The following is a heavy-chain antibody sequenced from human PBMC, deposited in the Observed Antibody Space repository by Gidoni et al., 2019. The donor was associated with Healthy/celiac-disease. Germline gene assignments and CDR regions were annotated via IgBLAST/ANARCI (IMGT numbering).Heavy chain of an antibody. CDR3: ARDYDSSGYYSTNWFDP. CDR2: IKQEGSEK. V-gene: IGHV3-7*01. J-gene: IGHJ5*02. CDR1: GFTFSRYW. D-gene: IGHD3-22*01. Sequence: EVQLLESGGGLVQPGGSLRLSCAASGFTFSRYWMSWVRQAPGKGLEWVANIKQEGSEKYYVDSVKGRFNIYRDNAKNSLYLQMNSLRAEDTAVYYCARDYDSSGYYSTNWFDPWGQGTLVTVSS.